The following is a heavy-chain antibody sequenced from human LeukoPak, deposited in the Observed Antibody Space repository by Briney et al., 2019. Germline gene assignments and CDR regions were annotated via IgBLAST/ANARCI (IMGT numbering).Heavy chain of an antibody. CDR3: ARSYGSGSSNLDY. CDR1: GFTFSSYW. Sequence: GGSLRLSCAASGFTFSSYWMSWVRQAPGKGLEWVANIKQDGSEKYYADSVKGRFTISRDNSKNTLYLQMNNLRAEDTAVYYCARSYGSGSSNLDYWGQGTLVTVSS. J-gene: IGHJ4*02. D-gene: IGHD3-10*01. CDR2: IKQDGSEK. V-gene: IGHV3-7*01.